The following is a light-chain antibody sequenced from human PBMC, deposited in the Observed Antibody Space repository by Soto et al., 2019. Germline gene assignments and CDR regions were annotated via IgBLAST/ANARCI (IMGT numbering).Light chain of an antibody. J-gene: IGLJ1*01. Sequence: SVLTQPPSASGTPGQRVTISCSGSSXNIGSNTVHWYQQLPGTAPKLLIYSNNHRPSGVPDRFSGSKSGTSASLAISGLQSEDEADYYCAAWDDSLNAYVFGTETKVTVL. V-gene: IGLV1-44*01. CDR1: SXNIGSNT. CDR2: SNN. CDR3: AAWDDSLNAYV.